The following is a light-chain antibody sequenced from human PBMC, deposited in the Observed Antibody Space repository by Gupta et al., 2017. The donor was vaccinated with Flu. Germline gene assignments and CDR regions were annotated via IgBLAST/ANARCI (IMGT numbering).Light chain of an antibody. CDR1: QSISSH. CDR3: QQSYSTAIT. J-gene: IGKJ5*01. V-gene: IGKV1-39*01. Sequence: DIQMTQSPSSLSASVGDRVTITCRASQSISSHLNWYQQKPGKAPNLLIYAASSLQSGFPSRFSGSGSGTDFTLTITSLQPQDFATYYCQQSYSTAITFGQGTRLEIK. CDR2: AAS.